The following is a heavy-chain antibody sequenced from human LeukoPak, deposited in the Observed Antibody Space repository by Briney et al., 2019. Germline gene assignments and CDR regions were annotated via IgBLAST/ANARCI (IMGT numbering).Heavy chain of an antibody. CDR3: ARVFYYYGSGSYGQADY. Sequence: SVKVSCKASGYTFTSYGISWVRQAPGQGLEWMGWISAYNGNTNYAQKLQGRVTMTTDTSTSTAYMELRSLRSDDTAVYYCARVFYYYGSGSYGQADYWGQGTLVTVSS. CDR1: GYTFTSYG. J-gene: IGHJ4*02. CDR2: ISAYNGNT. V-gene: IGHV1-18*01. D-gene: IGHD3-10*01.